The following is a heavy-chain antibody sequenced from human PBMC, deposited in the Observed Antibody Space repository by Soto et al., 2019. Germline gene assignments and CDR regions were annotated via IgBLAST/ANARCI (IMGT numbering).Heavy chain of an antibody. V-gene: IGHV3-30-3*01. CDR1: GFTFSSYA. Sequence: PGGSLRLSCAASGFTFSSYAMHWVRQAPGKGLEWVAVISYDGSNKYYADSVKGRFTISRDNSKNTLYLQMNSLRAEDTAVYYCARVLFPQGQWLVPHFDYWGQGTLVTVPS. CDR3: ARVLFPQGQWLVPHFDY. CDR2: ISYDGSNK. D-gene: IGHD6-19*01. J-gene: IGHJ4*02.